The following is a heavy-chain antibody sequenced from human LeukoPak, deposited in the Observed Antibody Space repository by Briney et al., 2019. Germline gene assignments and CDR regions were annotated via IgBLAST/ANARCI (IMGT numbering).Heavy chain of an antibody. CDR3: ASGARDCSSTSCPRALFDY. J-gene: IGHJ4*02. V-gene: IGHV1-69*06. CDR1: GGTFSSYA. CDR2: IIPIFGTA. Sequence: SVNVSCKASGGTFSSYAISAVRQAPGQGLEWMGGIIPIFGTANYARKFQGRVTITADKSTSTAYMELSRLRSEDTAVYYCASGARDCSSTSCPRALFDYWGQGTLVTVSS. D-gene: IGHD2-2*01.